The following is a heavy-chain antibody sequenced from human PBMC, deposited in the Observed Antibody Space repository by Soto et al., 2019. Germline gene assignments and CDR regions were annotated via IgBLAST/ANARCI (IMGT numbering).Heavy chain of an antibody. Sequence: GGSLRLSCAASGFTFSSYSMNWVRQAPGKGLEWVSYISSSSSTIYYADSVKGRFTISRDNAKNSLYLQMNSLRDEDTAVYYCARADRSIAARLSPGWYFDLWGRGTLVTVSS. CDR3: ARADRSIAARLSPGWYFDL. J-gene: IGHJ2*01. D-gene: IGHD6-6*01. CDR1: GFTFSSYS. V-gene: IGHV3-48*02. CDR2: ISSSSSTI.